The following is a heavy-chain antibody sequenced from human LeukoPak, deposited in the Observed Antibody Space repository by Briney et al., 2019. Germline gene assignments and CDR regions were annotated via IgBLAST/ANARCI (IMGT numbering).Heavy chain of an antibody. D-gene: IGHD4-11*01. J-gene: IGHJ4*02. V-gene: IGHV3-49*03. Sequence: GGSLRLSCTASGFTFRDYAMSWFRQAPGKGLDWVGFIRTKAHGGTAEYAASVKDRFTISRDDSKSIAHLQMNSLKIEDTAVYYCSRDPTTIARGYFDYWGQGTLVTVSS. CDR3: SRDPTTIARGYFDY. CDR2: IRTKAHGGTA. CDR1: GFTFRDYA.